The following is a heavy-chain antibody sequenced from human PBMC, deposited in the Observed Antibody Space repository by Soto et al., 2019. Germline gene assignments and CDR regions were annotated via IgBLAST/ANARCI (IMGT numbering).Heavy chain of an antibody. V-gene: IGHV4-59*08. CDR3: ARRYGGTFDY. CDR1: GGSISSLY. CDR2: IYYSGST. J-gene: IGHJ4*02. Sequence: SQTLSLTCTVFGGSISSLYWSRIRQPPGKGLEWIGYIYYSGSTNYNPSLKSRVTISVDTSKNQFSLKLSSVTAADTAVYYCARRYGGTFDYWGQGTLVTVSS. D-gene: IGHD2-15*01.